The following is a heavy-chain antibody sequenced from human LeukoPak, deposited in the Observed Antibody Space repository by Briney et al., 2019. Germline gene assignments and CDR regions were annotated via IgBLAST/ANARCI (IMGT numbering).Heavy chain of an antibody. CDR3: ARRLVRGVIYSDY. CDR2: IYYSGST. Sequence: SETLSLTCTVSGGSISSSSYYWGWIRQPPGKGLEWIGSIYYSGSTYYDPSLKSRVTISVDTSKNQFSLKLSSVTAADTAVYYCARRLVRGVIYSDYWGQGTLVTVSS. V-gene: IGHV4-39*01. CDR1: GGSISSSSYY. J-gene: IGHJ4*02. D-gene: IGHD3-10*01.